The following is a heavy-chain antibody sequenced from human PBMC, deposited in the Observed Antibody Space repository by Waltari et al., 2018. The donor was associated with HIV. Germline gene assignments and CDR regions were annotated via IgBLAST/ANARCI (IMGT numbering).Heavy chain of an antibody. J-gene: IGHJ5*02. V-gene: IGHV1-69*11. CDR2: ATPLLGKA. CDR1: GGSFRSYA. D-gene: IGHD6-13*01. Sequence: QVQLVQSGAEVKKPGSSVKVSCRASGGSFRSYAITWVRQAPGQGLEWMGGATPLLGKANYARKFQGRVTITADESTSTAYMDLRSLTSEDTAVYYCARILGSSWYNWIDPWGQGTLVTVSS. CDR3: ARILGSSWYNWIDP.